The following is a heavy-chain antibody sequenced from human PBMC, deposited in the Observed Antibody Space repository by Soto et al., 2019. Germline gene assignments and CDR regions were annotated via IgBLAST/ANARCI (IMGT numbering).Heavy chain of an antibody. D-gene: IGHD1-1*01. Sequence: EVRLAESGGGLVQPGGSLRLSCVASGLSFSDYWIHWVRQAPGKGLIWVSGIRSGGDTDYADSVKGRFTISRDNAKNTVYLQMNNLRADDTAVYYCGRVDWNAGADWGQGTLVTVPS. J-gene: IGHJ4*02. V-gene: IGHV3-74*01. CDR2: IRSGGDT. CDR3: GRVDWNAGAD. CDR1: GLSFSDYW.